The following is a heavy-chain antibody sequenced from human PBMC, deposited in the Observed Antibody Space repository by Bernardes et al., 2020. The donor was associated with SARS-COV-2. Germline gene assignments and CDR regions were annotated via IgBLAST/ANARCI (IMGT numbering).Heavy chain of an antibody. Sequence: GGSLRLSCAASGFSFRDYGMHWVRQAPGKGLEWVAVIWHDGIYKYYADSVKGRFTISRDNSKNTVYLQMDSLRAEDTAVYYCARERTCCLPNTIYYGTDVWGQGTTVTVSS. V-gene: IGHV3-33*01. CDR2: IWHDGIYK. D-gene: IGHD2-2*01. J-gene: IGHJ6*02. CDR1: GFSFRDYG. CDR3: ARERTCCLPNTIYYGTDV.